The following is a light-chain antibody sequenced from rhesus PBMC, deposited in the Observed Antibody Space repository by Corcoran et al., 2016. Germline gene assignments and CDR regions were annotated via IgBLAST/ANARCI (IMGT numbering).Light chain of an antibody. CDR1: QGMSSW. Sequence: DIQMTQSPSSLSASVGDTVTITCRASQGMSSWLAWYQQKPGKAPKFLIYKASSLQSGVLSRFSGSGSGTDFTLPISSLQSEDFATYSCQQYSSRPYSFGQGTKVEIK. J-gene: IGKJ2*01. CDR2: KAS. V-gene: IGKV1-22*01. CDR3: QQYSSRPYS.